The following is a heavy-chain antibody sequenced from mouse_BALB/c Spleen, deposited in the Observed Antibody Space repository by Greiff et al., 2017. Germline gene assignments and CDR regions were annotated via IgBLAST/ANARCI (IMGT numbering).Heavy chain of an antibody. CDR3: ARVTNWDYFDY. D-gene: IGHD4-1*01. Sequence: EVMLVESGGGLVKPGGSLKLSCAASGFTFSSYAMSWVRQSPEKRLEWVAEISSGGSYTYYPDTVTGRFTISRDNAKNTLYLEMSSLRSEDTAMYYCARVTNWDYFDYWGQGTTLTVSS. V-gene: IGHV5-9-4*01. CDR2: ISSGGSYT. CDR1: GFTFSSYA. J-gene: IGHJ2*01.